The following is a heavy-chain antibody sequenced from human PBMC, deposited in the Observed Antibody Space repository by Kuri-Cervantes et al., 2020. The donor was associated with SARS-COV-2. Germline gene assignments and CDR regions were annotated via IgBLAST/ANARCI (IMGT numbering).Heavy chain of an antibody. D-gene: IGHD6-19*01. CDR2: IWYDGSNK. CDR3: ARDRGSGWYGYFDY. J-gene: IGHJ4*02. V-gene: IGHV3-33*08. Sequence: GESLKISCAASGFTFSSYGMHWVRQAPGKGLEWVAVIWYDGSNKYYADSVKGRFPISRDNSKNTLYLQMNSLRAEDTAVYYCARDRGSGWYGYFDYWGQGTLVTVSS. CDR1: GFTFSSYG.